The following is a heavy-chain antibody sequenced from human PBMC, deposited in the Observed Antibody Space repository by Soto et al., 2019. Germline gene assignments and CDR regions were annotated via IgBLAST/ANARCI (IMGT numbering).Heavy chain of an antibody. V-gene: IGHV2-5*02. CDR1: GFSLSTSGVG. CDR2: IHWDDAK. Sequence: QITLKESGPTLVKPTQTLTLTCTFSGFSLSTSGVGVGWIRQPPGKALEWLAVIHWDDAKEYSPSRKNRLTISKGSPKNLVVLTMTNMGPMDTGTYYGARKGTEDWPLDYWGQGTLVTVSS. D-gene: IGHD1-1*01. J-gene: IGHJ4*02. CDR3: ARKGTEDWPLDY.